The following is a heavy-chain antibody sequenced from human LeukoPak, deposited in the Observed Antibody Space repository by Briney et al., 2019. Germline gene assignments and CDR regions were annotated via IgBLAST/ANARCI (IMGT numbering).Heavy chain of an antibody. CDR1: GFTLSSFA. V-gene: IGHV3-23*01. J-gene: IGHJ4*02. Sequence: GGSLRLSCAASGFTLSSFAMSWVRQAPGKGLEWVSGIGGTGGNTYYADSVKGRFTISRDNSKNTVYLQMNSLRAEDTAVYYCAKDATPSTILYYFDYWGQGTLVTVSS. D-gene: IGHD1-26*01. CDR3: AKDATPSTILYYFDY. CDR2: IGGTGGNT.